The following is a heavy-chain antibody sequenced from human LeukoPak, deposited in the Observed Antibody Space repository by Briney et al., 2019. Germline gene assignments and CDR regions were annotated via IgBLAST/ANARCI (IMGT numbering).Heavy chain of an antibody. CDR3: AKGYYYDIHHFDY. J-gene: IGHJ4*02. Sequence: GGSLRLSCAAYGFTFSSYAMSWVRQASGKGVEWVSAISGSGGSTYYADSVKGRFTISRDNSKNTLYLQMNSLRAEDTAVYYCAKGYYYDIHHFDYWGQGTLVTVSS. CDR2: ISGSGGST. CDR1: GFTFSSYA. V-gene: IGHV3-23*01. D-gene: IGHD3-22*01.